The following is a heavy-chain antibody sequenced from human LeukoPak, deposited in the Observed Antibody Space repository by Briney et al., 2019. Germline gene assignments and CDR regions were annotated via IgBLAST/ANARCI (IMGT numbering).Heavy chain of an antibody. V-gene: IGHV1-69*05. CDR1: GGTFGSYA. J-gene: IGHJ3*02. D-gene: IGHD4-17*01. CDR2: IIPIFGTA. Sequence: ASVKVSCKASGGTFGSYAISWVRQAPGQGLEWMGGIIPIFGTANYAQKFQGRVTMTRNTSISTAYMELSSLRSEDTAVYYCARGYGSRASRGAFDIWGQGTMVTVSS. CDR3: ARGYGSRASRGAFDI.